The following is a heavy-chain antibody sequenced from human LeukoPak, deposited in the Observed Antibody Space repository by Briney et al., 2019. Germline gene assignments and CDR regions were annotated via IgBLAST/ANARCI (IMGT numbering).Heavy chain of an antibody. D-gene: IGHD2-2*02. J-gene: IGHJ6*02. V-gene: IGHV4-34*01. CDR3: ARTSLGYCSSTSCYRGYYYYGMDV. CDR1: GGSFSGYY. Sequence: SETLSLTCAVYGGSFSGYYWSWIRQPPGKGLEWIGEINHSGSTNYNPSLKSRVTISVDTSKSQFSLKLSSVTAADTAVYYCARTSLGYCSSTSCYRGYYYYGMDVWGQGTTVTVSS. CDR2: INHSGST.